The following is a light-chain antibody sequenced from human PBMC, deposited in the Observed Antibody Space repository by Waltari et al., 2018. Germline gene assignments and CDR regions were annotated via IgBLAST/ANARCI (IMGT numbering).Light chain of an antibody. Sequence: SSELTQDPAVSVAVGQTVRITCQGDSLTNHYGSWLQQRPGQAPRLVIYTRDKRPSGIPDRFSGSGSRDTASLTITGAQAEDEADYYCLSRDNSGNYVFGTGTQVTVL. CDR1: SLTNHY. CDR2: TRD. V-gene: IGLV3-19*01. CDR3: LSRDNSGNYV. J-gene: IGLJ1*01.